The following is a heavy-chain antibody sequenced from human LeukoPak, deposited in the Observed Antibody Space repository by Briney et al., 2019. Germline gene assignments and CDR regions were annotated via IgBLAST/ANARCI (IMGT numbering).Heavy chain of an antibody. D-gene: IGHD3-10*01. Sequence: GGSLRLSCAASGFTFSSYVMSWVRQAPGKGLEWVSAISGSGGSTYYADSVKGRFIISRDNSKNTLYLQMNSLRAEDTAVYYCAASLWFGIYPDYWGQGSLVTVSS. CDR3: AASLWFGIYPDY. V-gene: IGHV3-23*01. J-gene: IGHJ4*02. CDR1: GFTFSSYV. CDR2: ISGSGGST.